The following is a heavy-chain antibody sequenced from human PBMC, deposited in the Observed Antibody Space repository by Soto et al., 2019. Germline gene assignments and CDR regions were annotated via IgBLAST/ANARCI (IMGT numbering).Heavy chain of an antibody. CDR3: VDFWSGDSAQGLHGMDV. J-gene: IGHJ6*02. D-gene: IGHD3-3*01. CDR2: IIPIFGTA. Sequence: SVKVSCKASGGTFSSYAISWVRQAPGQGLEWMGGIIPIFGTANYAQKFQGRVTITADESTSTAYMELSSLRSEDTAVYYCVDFWSGDSAQGLHGMDVWGQGTTVTVSS. V-gene: IGHV1-69*13. CDR1: GGTFSSYA.